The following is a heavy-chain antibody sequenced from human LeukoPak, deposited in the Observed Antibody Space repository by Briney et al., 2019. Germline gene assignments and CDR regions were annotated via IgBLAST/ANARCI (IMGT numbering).Heavy chain of an antibody. CDR1: GGTFSSYA. J-gene: IGHJ4*02. CDR3: ASKRGDGYNTVYFDY. Sequence: GASVKVSCKASGGTFSSYAISWVRQAPGQGLEWMGRIIPILGIANYAQKFQGRVTITADKSTSTAYMELSSLRSEDTAVYYCASKRGDGYNTVYFDYWGQGTLVTVSS. D-gene: IGHD5-24*01. CDR2: IIPILGIA. V-gene: IGHV1-69*04.